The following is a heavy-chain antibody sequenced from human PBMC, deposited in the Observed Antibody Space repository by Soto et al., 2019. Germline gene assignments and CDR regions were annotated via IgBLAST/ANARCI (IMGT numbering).Heavy chain of an antibody. V-gene: IGHV1-69*13. Sequence: ASVKVSCKASGGTLSSYAISWVRQAPGQGLEWMGGIIPIFGTANYAQKFQGRVTITADESTSTAYMELSSLRSEDTAVYYCANAHYNGNDVSGYWGQGTLVTVSS. D-gene: IGHD1-20*01. CDR1: GGTLSSYA. CDR2: IIPIFGTA. CDR3: ANAHYNGNDVSGY. J-gene: IGHJ4*02.